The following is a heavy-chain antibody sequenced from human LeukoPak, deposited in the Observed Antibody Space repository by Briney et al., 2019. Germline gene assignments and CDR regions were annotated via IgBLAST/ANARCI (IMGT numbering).Heavy chain of an antibody. J-gene: IGHJ6*03. D-gene: IGHD4-17*01. V-gene: IGHV4-59*01. Sequence: SETLSLTCTVSGGSISSYYWSWIRQPPGKGLEWIGYIYYSGSTNYNPSLKSRVTISVDTSKNQFSLKLSSVTAADTAVYYCARGGLYGDYRGDYYYYYMDVWGKGTTVTVSS. CDR2: IYYSGST. CDR1: GGSISSYY. CDR3: ARGGLYGDYRGDYYYYYMDV.